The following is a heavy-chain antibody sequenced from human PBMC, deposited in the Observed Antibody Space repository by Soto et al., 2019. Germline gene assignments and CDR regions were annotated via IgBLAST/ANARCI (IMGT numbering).Heavy chain of an antibody. CDR1: GYTFTSYN. CDR3: ARDYCSSTSCYYWFDP. D-gene: IGHD2-2*01. CDR2: VNPNTDDT. Sequence: ASVKVSCKASGYTFTSYNINWVRQATGQGLEWMGWVNPNTDDTAYAQQFQGRVTMTKDTSTSTANMKLSSLRSEDTAVYYCARDYCSSTSCYYWFDPWGQGTLVTVSS. J-gene: IGHJ5*02. V-gene: IGHV1-8*01.